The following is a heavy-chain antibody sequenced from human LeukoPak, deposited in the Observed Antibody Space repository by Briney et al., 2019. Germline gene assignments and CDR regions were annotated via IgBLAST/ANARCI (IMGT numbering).Heavy chain of an antibody. CDR1: GGSINYY. CDR3: ARESGSTYYFDH. CDR2: IYYIGTT. Sequence: PSETLSLTCTVSGGSINYYWSWIRQTPGKGLEWIGYIYYIGTTSYNPSLKSRVTISVDTSKNQFSLKLGSVTAADTAVYYCARESGSTYYFDHWGQGTLVTVSS. V-gene: IGHV4-59*01. D-gene: IGHD1-26*01. J-gene: IGHJ4*02.